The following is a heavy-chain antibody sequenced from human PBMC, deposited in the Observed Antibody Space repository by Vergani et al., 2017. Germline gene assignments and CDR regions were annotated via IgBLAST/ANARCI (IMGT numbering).Heavy chain of an antibody. D-gene: IGHD3-10*01. CDR1: NYSISRGYF. CDR3: ARHGGSCNFYHLFDS. V-gene: IGHV4-38-2*02. J-gene: IGHJ5*01. CDR2: FHHTGMT. Sequence: QVQLQESGPGLVKPSETLSLTCTVSNYSISRGYFWGWIRRPPGKGLEWIASFHHTGMTSNNSSLKSRVTISVDTSKNLISLKLNSVTAADTALYYCARHGGSCNFYHLFDSWGQGTLVTVSS.